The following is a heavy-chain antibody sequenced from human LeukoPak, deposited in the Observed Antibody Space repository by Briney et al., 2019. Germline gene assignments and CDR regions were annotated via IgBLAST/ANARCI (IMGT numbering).Heavy chain of an antibody. CDR2: IKQDGSEK. Sequence: PGRSLRLSCAASGFTFSSYWMSWVRQAPGKGLEWVANIKQDGSEKYYVDSVKGRFTISRDNAKNSLYLQMNSLRVEDTAVYYCARLPRSYWYFDLWGRGTLVTVSS. CDR1: GFTFSSYW. J-gene: IGHJ2*01. V-gene: IGHV3-7*01. CDR3: ARLPRSYWYFDL.